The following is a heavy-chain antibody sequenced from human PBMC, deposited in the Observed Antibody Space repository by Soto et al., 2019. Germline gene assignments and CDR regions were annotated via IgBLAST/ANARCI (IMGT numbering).Heavy chain of an antibody. CDR2: ISYDGSNK. D-gene: IGHD2-15*01. Sequence: QVQLVESGGGVVQPGRSLRLSCAASGFTFSSYAMNWVRQAPGKGLEWVAVISYDGSNKYYADSVKGRFTISRDNSKNTLYLQMNSLRAEDTAVYYCARDQWVVAATIDYWGQGTLVTVSS. J-gene: IGHJ4*02. CDR3: ARDQWVVAATIDY. CDR1: GFTFSSYA. V-gene: IGHV3-30-3*01.